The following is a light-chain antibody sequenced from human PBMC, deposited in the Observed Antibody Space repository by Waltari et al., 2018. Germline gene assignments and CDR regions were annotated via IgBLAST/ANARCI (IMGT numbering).Light chain of an antibody. J-gene: IGKJ1*01. CDR1: QTVSTH. CDR2: DAS. V-gene: IGKV3-20*01. Sequence: EIVLTQSPGTLSLSPGERATLSCRASQTVSTHLAWYQQKPGQAPRLLIYDASDRAAGIPERFSGGGSGTDFTLTITRLEPEDFAVYSCHQYGFSPRTFGQGTKVEIK. CDR3: HQYGFSPRT.